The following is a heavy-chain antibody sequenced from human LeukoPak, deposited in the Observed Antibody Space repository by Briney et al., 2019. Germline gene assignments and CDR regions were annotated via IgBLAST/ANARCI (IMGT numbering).Heavy chain of an antibody. CDR2: IVPSGGTT. V-gene: IGHV3-23*01. CDR1: GFTFSSYG. CDR3: AKGGIVVAPGY. Sequence: GGSLRLSCAASGFTFSSYGMNWVRQAPGKGLEWVSGIVPSGGTTYYADSVKGRFTISRDNSKNTLYLQMNSLRAEDTAVYYCAKGGIVVAPGYWGQGTLVTVSS. D-gene: IGHD3-22*01. J-gene: IGHJ4*02.